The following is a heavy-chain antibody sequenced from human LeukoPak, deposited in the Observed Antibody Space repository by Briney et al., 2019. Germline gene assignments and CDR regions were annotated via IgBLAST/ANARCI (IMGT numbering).Heavy chain of an antibody. CDR2: IIPIFGTA. D-gene: IGHD6-19*01. Sequence: ASVKVSCKASGGTFSSYAISWVRQAPGQGLEWMGGIIPIFGTANYAQKLQGRVTMTTDTSTSTAYMELRSLRSDDTAVYYCARDTPIAVAGTYFDYWGQGTLVTVSS. CDR1: GGTFSSYA. J-gene: IGHJ4*02. CDR3: ARDTPIAVAGTYFDY. V-gene: IGHV1-69*05.